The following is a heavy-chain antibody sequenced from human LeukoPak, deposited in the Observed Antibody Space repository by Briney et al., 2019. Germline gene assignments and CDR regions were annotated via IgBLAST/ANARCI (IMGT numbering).Heavy chain of an antibody. J-gene: IGHJ3*02. CDR1: GFTFSTYG. V-gene: IGHV3-33*01. CDR3: ARAKDNSGRDGFDI. D-gene: IGHD6-19*01. Sequence: GRSMRLSCAASGFTFSTYGIHWDRQAPGEGLEWVAFIWYDGSNKYYGDSVKGRFTISRDNSKNTLYLQMNSLRAEDTAVYYCARAKDNSGRDGFDIWGQGTMVTVSS. CDR2: IWYDGSNK.